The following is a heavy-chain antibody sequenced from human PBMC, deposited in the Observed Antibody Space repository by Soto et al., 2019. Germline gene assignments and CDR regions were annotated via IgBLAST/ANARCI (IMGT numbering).Heavy chain of an antibody. V-gene: IGHV4-31*03. Sequence: SETLSLTCTVSGGSISSGGYYWTWIRQHPGKGLEWVGAIYYSGSTYSNPSLKSRLTISVDTSKNQFSLTLSSMTDADTAVYYCARAVSTHFDYWGQGTLVTVSS. CDR3: ARAVSTHFDY. J-gene: IGHJ4*02. D-gene: IGHD2-15*01. CDR1: GGSISSGGYY. CDR2: IYYSGST.